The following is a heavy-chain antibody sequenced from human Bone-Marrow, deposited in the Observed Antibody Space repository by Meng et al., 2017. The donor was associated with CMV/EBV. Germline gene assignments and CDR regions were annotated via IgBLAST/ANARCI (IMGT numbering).Heavy chain of an antibody. CDR3: AKDPLWRDDFWVGPPFDP. Sequence: GGSLRLSCAASGFTVSSNYMSWVRQAPGKGLEWVSVIYSGGSTYYADSVKGRFTISRDNSKNTLYMQMNSLRVEDTAVYFCAKDPLWRDDFWVGPPFDPWGQGTLVTVSS. CDR1: GFTVSSNY. CDR2: IYSGGST. J-gene: IGHJ5*02. D-gene: IGHD3-3*01. V-gene: IGHV3-53*05.